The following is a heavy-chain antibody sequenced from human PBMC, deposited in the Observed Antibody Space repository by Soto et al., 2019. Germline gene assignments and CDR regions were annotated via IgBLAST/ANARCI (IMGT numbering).Heavy chain of an antibody. CDR3: ARVKYGSGSLFDY. D-gene: IGHD3-10*01. V-gene: IGHV1-46*01. Sequence: ALVRVSCTASGYTYTGYYTLWVRQAPGQGLEWMGIINPSGGSTSYAQKYQSRVPMTRDTSTSTVYMELSSLRSEDTAVYYCARVKYGSGSLFDYWGQGTRVTVSS. CDR2: INPSGGST. J-gene: IGHJ4*02. CDR1: GYTYTGYY.